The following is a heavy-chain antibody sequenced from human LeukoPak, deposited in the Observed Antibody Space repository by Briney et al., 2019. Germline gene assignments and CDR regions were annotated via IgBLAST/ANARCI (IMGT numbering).Heavy chain of an antibody. CDR2: IYYSGST. CDR3: ARPIVTHDAFDI. Sequence: PSETLSLTCTVSGGSISSGDYYWSWIRQPPGKGLEWIGSIYYSGSTYYNPSLKSRVTISVDTSKNQFSLKLSSVTAADTAVYYCARPIVTHDAFDIWGQGTMVTVSS. J-gene: IGHJ3*02. V-gene: IGHV4-39*01. CDR1: GGSISSGDYY. D-gene: IGHD1-26*01.